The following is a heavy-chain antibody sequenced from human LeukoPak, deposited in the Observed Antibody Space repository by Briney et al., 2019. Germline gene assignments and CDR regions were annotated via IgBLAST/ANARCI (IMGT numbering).Heavy chain of an antibody. J-gene: IGHJ3*02. CDR1: GFTFSSYA. CDR3: ARVGIAALPGAFDI. V-gene: IGHV3-7*01. D-gene: IGHD6-6*01. Sequence: GGSLRLSCAASGFTFSSYAMSWVRQAPGKGLEWVANIKQDGSEKYYVDSVKGRFTISRDNAKNSLYLQMNSLRAEDTAVYYCARVGIAALPGAFDIWGQGTMVTVSS. CDR2: IKQDGSEK.